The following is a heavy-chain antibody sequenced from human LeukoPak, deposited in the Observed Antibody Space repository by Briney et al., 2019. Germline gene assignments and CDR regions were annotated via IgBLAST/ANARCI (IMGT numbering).Heavy chain of an antibody. V-gene: IGHV3-23*01. CDR3: ANLPMVGAPDY. Sequence: GGSLRLSCAASGFTFSTYGMSWVRQAPGRGLEWVSAISGNTGSTYYSDSVRGRFTISRDNSKNTLYLQMSSLRVEDTAIYYCANLPMVGAPDYWGQGTLVTVSS. CDR1: GFTFSTYG. J-gene: IGHJ4*02. CDR2: ISGNTGST. D-gene: IGHD1-26*01.